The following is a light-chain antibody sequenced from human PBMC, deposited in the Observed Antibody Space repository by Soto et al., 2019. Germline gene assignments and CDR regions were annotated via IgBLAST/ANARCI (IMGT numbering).Light chain of an antibody. V-gene: IGKV1-9*01. J-gene: IGKJ1*01. Sequence: DIQLTQSPSFLSASVGDRVTITCRASQGISSYLAWYQQKPGKAPKLLIYAASTLQSGVPSRFSGSGSGTEFTLTISSLQPEDFATYYCQQYHNDSPWTFGQGTKVDIK. CDR1: QGISSY. CDR2: AAS. CDR3: QQYHNDSPWT.